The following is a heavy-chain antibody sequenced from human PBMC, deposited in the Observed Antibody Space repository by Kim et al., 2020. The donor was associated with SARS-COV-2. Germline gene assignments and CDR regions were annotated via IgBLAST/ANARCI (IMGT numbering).Heavy chain of an antibody. D-gene: IGHD2-2*01. J-gene: IGHJ4*02. CDR2: ISAYNGNT. CDR3: ARDCSSTSCYGLDY. Sequence: ASVKVSCKASGYTFTSYGISWVRQAPGQGLEWMGWISAYNGNTNYAQKLQGRVTMTTDTSTSTAYMELRSLRSDDTAVYYCARDCSSTSCYGLDYWGQGTLVTVSS. CDR1: GYTFTSYG. V-gene: IGHV1-18*01.